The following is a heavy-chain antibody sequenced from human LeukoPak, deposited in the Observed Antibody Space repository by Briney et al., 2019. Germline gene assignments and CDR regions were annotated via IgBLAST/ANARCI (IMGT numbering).Heavy chain of an antibody. CDR1: GGSLSAYY. J-gene: IGHJ4*02. Sequence: SETLSLTCAVYGGSLSAYYWSWIRQPPGKGLEWIVEINHSGSTNYNPSLKSRVTISVDTSRNQFSLKVSSVTAADTAVYYCARSERSGIYFDYWGQGTLVTVSS. V-gene: IGHV4-34*01. CDR2: INHSGST. CDR3: ARSERSGIYFDY. D-gene: IGHD6-13*01.